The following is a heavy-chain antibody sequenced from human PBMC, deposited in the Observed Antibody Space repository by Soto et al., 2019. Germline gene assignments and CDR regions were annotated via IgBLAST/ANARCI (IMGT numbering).Heavy chain of an antibody. CDR3: ARETAYCSGGSCYDFDY. D-gene: IGHD2-15*01. CDR2: INWNGGST. CDR1: GFTFDDYG. J-gene: IGHJ4*02. V-gene: IGHV3-20*04. Sequence: GGSLRLSCAASGFTFDDYGMSWVRQAPGKGLEWVSGINWNGGSTGYADSVKGRFTISRDNAKNSLYLQMNSLRAEDTAVYYCARETAYCSGGSCYDFDYWGQGTLVTVSS.